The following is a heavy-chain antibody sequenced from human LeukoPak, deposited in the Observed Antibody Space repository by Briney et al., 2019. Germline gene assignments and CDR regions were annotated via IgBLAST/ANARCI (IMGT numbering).Heavy chain of an antibody. D-gene: IGHD5-18*01. Sequence: SVKVSCKASGGTFSSYAISWVRQAPGQGLEWMGGIIPIFGTANYAQKFQGRVTITADESTSTAYKELSSLRSEDTAVYYCARWSRGVDTAMVHDYWGQGTLVTVSS. V-gene: IGHV1-69*01. CDR3: ARWSRGVDTAMVHDY. J-gene: IGHJ4*02. CDR1: GGTFSSYA. CDR2: IIPIFGTA.